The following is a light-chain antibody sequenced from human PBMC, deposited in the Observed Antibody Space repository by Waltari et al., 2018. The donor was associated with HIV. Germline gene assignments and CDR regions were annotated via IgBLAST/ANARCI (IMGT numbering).Light chain of an antibody. J-gene: IGKJ5*01. V-gene: IGKV3-11*01. Sequence: EVVLTQSPATLSVSPGEGATLSCRASQSVSTYLAWYQHKPGQGPRLLIFDASSRATGIPARFSGSGSGTDFTLTISSLEPEDSAVYYCQQRYNWPPITFGQGTRLEIK. CDR1: QSVSTY. CDR2: DAS. CDR3: QQRYNWPPIT.